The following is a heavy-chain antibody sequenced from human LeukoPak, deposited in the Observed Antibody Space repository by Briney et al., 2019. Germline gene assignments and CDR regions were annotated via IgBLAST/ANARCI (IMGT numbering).Heavy chain of an antibody. CDR1: GGSISSGAYW. D-gene: IGHD3-10*01. CDR3: ARGVLLWFGE. J-gene: IGHJ4*02. V-gene: IGHV4-31*03. CDR2: IYYSGST. Sequence: SETLSLTCTVAGGSISSGAYWWTWIRQDPVKGLEWIGYIYYSGSTYYNPSLKSRVTISVDTSKNQFSLKLSSVTAADTAVYYCARGVLLWFGEWGQGTLVTVS.